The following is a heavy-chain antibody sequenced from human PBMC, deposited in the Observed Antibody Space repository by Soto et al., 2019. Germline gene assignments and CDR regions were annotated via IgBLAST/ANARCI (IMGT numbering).Heavy chain of an antibody. D-gene: IGHD2-8*02. CDR1: GFSLSTIGVG. CDR3: ARILPGTGGHFDY. V-gene: IGHV2-5*02. CDR2: IFWDDDK. J-gene: IGHJ4*02. Sequence: QITLNESGPTLVKPTQTLTLTCSFSGFSLSTIGVGVGWIRQPPEKALECYALIFWDDDKRYSPTLKGRLTITTDTSKSQVVLTLTSMDPVDTATYYCARILPGTGGHFDYWGQGALVTVSS.